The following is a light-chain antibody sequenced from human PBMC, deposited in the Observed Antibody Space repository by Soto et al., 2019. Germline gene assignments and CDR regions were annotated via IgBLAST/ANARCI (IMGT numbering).Light chain of an antibody. CDR3: SSYASSSTPYV. CDR1: SGDVGGYNY. Sequence: QSALTQAASVSGSPGQSITISCTGTSGDVGGYNYVSWYQQHPGKAPKLMIYDVSNRPSGVSNRFSGSKSGNTASLTISGLQAEDEADYYCSSYASSSTPYVFGTGTKVTVL. J-gene: IGLJ1*01. V-gene: IGLV2-14*01. CDR2: DVS.